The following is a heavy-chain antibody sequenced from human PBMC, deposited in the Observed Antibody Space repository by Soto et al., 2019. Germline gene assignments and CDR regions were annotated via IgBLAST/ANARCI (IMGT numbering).Heavy chain of an antibody. Sequence: HPGGSLRLSCAASGFTFSSYAMSWVRQAPGKGLEWVSAISGSGGSTYYADSVKGRFTISRDNSKNTLYLQMNSLRAEDTAVYYCAKTPRVVVAATLGVVDYWAQRTLLTVPQ. D-gene: IGHD2-15*01. CDR1: GFTFSSYA. J-gene: IGHJ4*02. V-gene: IGHV3-23*01. CDR3: AKTPRVVVAATLGVVDY. CDR2: ISGSGGST.